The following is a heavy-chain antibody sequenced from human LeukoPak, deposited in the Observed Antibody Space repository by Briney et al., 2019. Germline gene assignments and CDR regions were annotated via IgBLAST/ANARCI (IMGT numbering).Heavy chain of an antibody. Sequence: GGSLRLSCAASGFTVSSNYMSWVRQAPGKGLEWVSVIYSGGSTYYADSVRGRFTISRDNAKNTLYLQMNTLRVEDTAVYYCTRDLMDYDVSTGLHHYYMDVWGQGTTVTVSS. V-gene: IGHV3-66*01. CDR3: TRDLMDYDVSTGLHHYYMDV. CDR2: IYSGGST. CDR1: GFTVSSNY. D-gene: IGHD3-9*01. J-gene: IGHJ6*02.